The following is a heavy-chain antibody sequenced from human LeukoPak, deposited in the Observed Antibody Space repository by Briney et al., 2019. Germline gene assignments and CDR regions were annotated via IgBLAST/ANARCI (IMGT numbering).Heavy chain of an antibody. CDR2: IKQDGSEI. CDR1: GFTFTSYW. Sequence: PGGSLRLSCAASGFTFTSYWMSWVRQAPGKGLEWVGNIKQDGSEIDSVDSMKGRFTISRDNAMNSVYLQINSLRAEDTAVYYCARIGYSSSSFDYWGQGTPVTVSS. D-gene: IGHD6-6*01. V-gene: IGHV3-7*01. J-gene: IGHJ4*02. CDR3: ARIGYSSSSFDY.